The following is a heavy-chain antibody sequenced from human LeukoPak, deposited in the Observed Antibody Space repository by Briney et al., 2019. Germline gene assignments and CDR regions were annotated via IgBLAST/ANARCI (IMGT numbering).Heavy chain of an antibody. CDR3: AREISSWYYYYGMDV. D-gene: IGHD6-13*01. CDR1: GVTLSSYA. J-gene: IGHJ6*02. V-gene: IGHV3-53*01. Sequence: GGSLRLSCAASGVTLSSYAMSWARQAPGKGLEWVSVIYSGGSTYYADSVKGRFTISRDNSKNTLYLQMNSLRAEDTAVYYCAREISSWYYYYGMDVWGQGTTVTVSS. CDR2: IYSGGST.